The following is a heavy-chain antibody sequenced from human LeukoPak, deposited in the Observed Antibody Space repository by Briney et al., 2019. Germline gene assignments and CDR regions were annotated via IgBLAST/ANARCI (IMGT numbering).Heavy chain of an antibody. CDR3: AKGGSGPYCTSASCYNF. D-gene: IGHD2-2*02. J-gene: IGHJ4*02. V-gene: IGHV3-23*01. CDR2: IGSNAITI. CDR1: GFPFTSYA. Sequence: GGSLRLSCAASGFPFTSYAMTWVRQAPGKGLEWVSSIGSNAITIYYADSVKGRFTISRDNSKNTLFLQMTSLRAEDTAIYYCAKGGSGPYCTSASCYNFWGQGTLVTVSS.